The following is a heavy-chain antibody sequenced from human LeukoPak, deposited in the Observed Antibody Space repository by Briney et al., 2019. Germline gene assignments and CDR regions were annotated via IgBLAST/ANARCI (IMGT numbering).Heavy chain of an antibody. J-gene: IGHJ3*02. CDR1: GDSISSYY. CDR3: ARVEVVPPAIRVPYAFHI. CDR2: IYYSGST. D-gene: IGHD2-2*02. Sequence: SETLSLTCIVSGDSISSYYWSWIRQPPGKGLEWIGYIYYSGSTNYNPSLKSRVTISIDTSKNQFSLKLSSVTAADTAVYYCARVEVVPPAIRVPYAFHIWSQGTMVTVSS. V-gene: IGHV4-59*01.